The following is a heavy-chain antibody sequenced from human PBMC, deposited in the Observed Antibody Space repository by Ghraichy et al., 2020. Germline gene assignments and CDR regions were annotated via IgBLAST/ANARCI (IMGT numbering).Heavy chain of an antibody. CDR2: IKQDGSEK. CDR3: ARDGRRGYRSSCDS. D-gene: IGHD6-13*01. Sequence: GGSLRLSCTASGFSFSSYGMSWVRQAPGKGLEWVAKIKQDGSEKYYVDSVKGRFTISRDNAKNSLYLQMNSLRAEDTAVYYCARDGRRGYRSSCDSWGQGTLVTVSS. CDR1: GFSFSSYG. J-gene: IGHJ4*02. V-gene: IGHV3-7*03.